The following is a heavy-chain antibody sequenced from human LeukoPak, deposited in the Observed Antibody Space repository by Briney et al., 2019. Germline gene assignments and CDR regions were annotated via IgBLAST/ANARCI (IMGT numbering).Heavy chain of an antibody. Sequence: GASVKVSCKASGYTFTSYYMHWVRQAPGQGLEWMGIINPSGGSTSYAQKFQGRVTMTRGTSTSTVYMELSSLRSEDTAVYYCARGRSDSSGSAEYFQHWGQGTLVTVSS. CDR1: GYTFTSYY. J-gene: IGHJ1*01. D-gene: IGHD3-22*01. CDR3: ARGRSDSSGSAEYFQH. V-gene: IGHV1-46*01. CDR2: INPSGGST.